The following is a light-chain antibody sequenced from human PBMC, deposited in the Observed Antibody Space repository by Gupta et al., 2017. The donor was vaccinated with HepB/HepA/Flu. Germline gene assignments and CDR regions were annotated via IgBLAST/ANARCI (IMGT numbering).Light chain of an antibody. V-gene: IGLV2-14*03. Sequence: QSALTQPASVSGSPRQSIAISCTGTSSDLGVYDYVSWYQQHPGKAPKLIIYDVTNRPSGVSNRFSGSKSVNTASLTSSGLQAEDEADYYCSPYTSSSTLYVFGPGTKVTVL. CDR3: SPYTSSSTLYV. CDR1: SSDLGVYDY. J-gene: IGLJ1*01. CDR2: DVT.